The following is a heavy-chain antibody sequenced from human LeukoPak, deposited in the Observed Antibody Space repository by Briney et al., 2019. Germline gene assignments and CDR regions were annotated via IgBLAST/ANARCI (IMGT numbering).Heavy chain of an antibody. V-gene: IGHV4-39*07. CDR2: IYYSGST. CDR1: GGSISSSNYY. CDR3: ARGPYSYDSSGAFDI. Sequence: SETLSLTCTVSGGSISSSNYYWGWIRQPPGKGLEWIGSIYYSGSTYYNPSLKSRVTISVDTSKNQFSLKLSSVTAADTAVYFCARGPYSYDSSGAFDIWGQGTMVTVSS. J-gene: IGHJ3*02. D-gene: IGHD3-22*01.